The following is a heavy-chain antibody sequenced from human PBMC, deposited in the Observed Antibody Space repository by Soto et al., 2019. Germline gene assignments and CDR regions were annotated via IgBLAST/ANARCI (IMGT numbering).Heavy chain of an antibody. CDR2: ISHRGTA. D-gene: IGHD6-13*01. V-gene: IGHV4-34*09. J-gene: IGHJ5*02. CDR1: GGSLSGYY. CDR3: ARVSATGTRRFDP. Sequence: ASETLSLTCAVYGGSLSGYYWTWIRQPPGKGLEWIGYISHRGTAYYTPSLKSRVSLSVDPSKSQFSLNVTSLTAADTAVYYCARVSATGTRRFDPWGPGALVTVSS.